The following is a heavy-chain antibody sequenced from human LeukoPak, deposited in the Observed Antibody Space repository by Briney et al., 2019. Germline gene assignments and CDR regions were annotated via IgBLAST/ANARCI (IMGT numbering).Heavy chain of an antibody. CDR1: GFTFSSYW. J-gene: IGHJ5*02. CDR2: IKSDGSIT. Sequence: GGSLRLSCAASGFTFSSYWMYWVRQAPGKGLVWVSRIKSDGSITNYADSVKGRFTISRDNAKNTLYVQMNSLRAEDTAVYYCARDVATISNWFDPWGQGTLVTVSS. D-gene: IGHD5-24*01. V-gene: IGHV3-74*01. CDR3: ARDVATISNWFDP.